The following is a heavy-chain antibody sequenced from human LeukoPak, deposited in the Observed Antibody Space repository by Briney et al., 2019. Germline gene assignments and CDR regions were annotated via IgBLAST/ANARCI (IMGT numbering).Heavy chain of an antibody. CDR3: TSCWGSGWYWIDY. J-gene: IGHJ4*02. CDR1: GFTFGDYA. Sequence: PGGSLRLSCTASGFTFGDYAMSWVRQAPGKGLERVGFIRSKAYGGTTEYAASVKGRFTISRDDSKSIAYLQMNSLKTEDTAVYYCTSCWGSGWYWIDYWGQGTLVTVSS. D-gene: IGHD6-19*01. V-gene: IGHV3-49*04. CDR2: IRSKAYGGTT.